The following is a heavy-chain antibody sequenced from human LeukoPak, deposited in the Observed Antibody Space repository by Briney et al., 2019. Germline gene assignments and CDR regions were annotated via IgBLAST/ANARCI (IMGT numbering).Heavy chain of an antibody. Sequence: PSETLSLTCTVSGVSISSGDYCWRWIRQPPGKGLEWIAYMYYSGSTYHHPSLKSRVTMSADTSKNQLSLKLSSVTAADTAVYYCARPYYYDSTIDPWGQGILVTVSS. CDR1: GVSISSGDYC. D-gene: IGHD3-22*01. CDR2: MYYSGST. CDR3: ARPYYYDSTIDP. J-gene: IGHJ5*02. V-gene: IGHV4-30-4*01.